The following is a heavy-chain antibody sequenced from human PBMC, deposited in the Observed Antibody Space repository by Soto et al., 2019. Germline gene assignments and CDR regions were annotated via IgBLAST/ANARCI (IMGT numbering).Heavy chain of an antibody. Sequence: GGSLRLSCAASGFTFSSYAMHWVRQAPGKGLEWVAVISYDGSNKYYADSVKGRITISRDNSKNTLYLQMNSLRAEDTAVYYCARDYRKRVLRYFDWLPDAFDIWGQGTMVTVSS. V-gene: IGHV3-30-3*01. D-gene: IGHD3-9*01. CDR2: ISYDGSNK. CDR1: GFTFSSYA. CDR3: ARDYRKRVLRYFDWLPDAFDI. J-gene: IGHJ3*02.